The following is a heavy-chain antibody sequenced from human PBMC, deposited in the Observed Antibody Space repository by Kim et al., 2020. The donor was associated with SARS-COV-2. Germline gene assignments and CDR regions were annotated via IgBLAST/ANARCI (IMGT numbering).Heavy chain of an antibody. CDR3: ARGLLVGNYDYGDYRGPRADYYYGMDV. J-gene: IGHJ6*02. Sequence: GGSLRLSCAASGFTFSSYEMNWVRQAPGKGLEWVSYISSSGSTIYYADSVKGRFTISRDNAKNSLYLQMNSLRAEDTAVYYCARGLLVGNYDYGDYRGPRADYYYGMDVWGQGTTVTVSS. V-gene: IGHV3-48*03. D-gene: IGHD4-17*01. CDR1: GFTFSSYE. CDR2: ISSSGSTI.